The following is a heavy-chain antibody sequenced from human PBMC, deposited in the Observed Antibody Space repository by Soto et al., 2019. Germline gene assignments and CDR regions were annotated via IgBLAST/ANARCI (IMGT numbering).Heavy chain of an antibody. Sequence: QVQLVQSGPAVKKPGASVKVSCKTSGYTFTSYGISWVRQAPGQGLEWMGWITTDKGKTTYAQKFQGRVTMTTDTSTSTAYMEMRSLRSDETAVYYCATRSPAFDYWGQGTLVTVSS. CDR3: ATRSPAFDY. CDR1: GYTFTSYG. J-gene: IGHJ4*02. CDR2: ITTDKGKT. V-gene: IGHV1-18*01.